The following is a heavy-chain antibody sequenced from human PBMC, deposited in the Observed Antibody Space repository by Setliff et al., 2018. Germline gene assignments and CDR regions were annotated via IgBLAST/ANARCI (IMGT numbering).Heavy chain of an antibody. Sequence: PGGSLRLSCAASGFTFTNYWINWVRQAPGKGLEWVANIKQDESEKHYVGSVKGRFTISRDNARNSVYLQVNSLRAEDAAVYYCATSDWYAAFDHWGQGTLVTVSS. D-gene: IGHD6-19*01. CDR3: ATSDWYAAFDH. V-gene: IGHV3-7*01. CDR2: IKQDESEK. J-gene: IGHJ4*02. CDR1: GFTFTNYW.